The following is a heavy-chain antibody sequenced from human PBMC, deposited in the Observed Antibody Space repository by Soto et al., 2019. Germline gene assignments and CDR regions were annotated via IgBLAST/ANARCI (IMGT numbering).Heavy chain of an antibody. D-gene: IGHD4-17*01. CDR2: TYYRSKWYN. CDR1: GDSVSSNSAA. CDR3: ARDLLLDYGDSDPRGGMEL. V-gene: IGHV6-1*01. J-gene: IGHJ6*02. Sequence: PSQTLSRTCAISGDSVSSNSAAWNWIRQSPSRGLEWLGRTYYRSKWYNDYAVSVKSRITINPDTSKNQFSLQLNSVTPEDTAVYYCARDLLLDYGDSDPRGGMELWGQGTTDTVSS.